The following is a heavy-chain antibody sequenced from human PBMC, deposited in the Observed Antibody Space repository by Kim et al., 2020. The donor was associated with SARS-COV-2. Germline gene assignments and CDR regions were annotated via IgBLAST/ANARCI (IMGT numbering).Heavy chain of an antibody. D-gene: IGHD2-21*02. CDR3: TRVGVPYCGGDCYADY. J-gene: IGHJ4*02. CDR1: GFTFGDYA. Sequence: SLRLSCTASGFTFGDYAISWFRQAPGKGLEWVGFIRTKAYGGTTEYAASVKGRFTISRDDSKSIAYLQMNSLKTEDTAVYYCTRVGVPYCGGDCYADYWGQGTLVTVSS. V-gene: IGHV3-49*03. CDR2: IRTKAYGGTT.